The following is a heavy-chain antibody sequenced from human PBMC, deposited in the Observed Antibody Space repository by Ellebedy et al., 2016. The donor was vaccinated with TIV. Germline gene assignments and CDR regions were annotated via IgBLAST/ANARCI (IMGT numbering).Heavy chain of an antibody. Sequence: SVKVSXXASGCTFSSYAISWVRQAPGQGLEWMGWIIPIIGIANYAQKFQGRVTITADKSTSTAYMELSSLRSEDTAVYYCARDQGYYDTLGVADYWGQGTLGTVSS. CDR3: ARDQGYYDTLGVADY. D-gene: IGHD3-22*01. V-gene: IGHV1-69*10. CDR1: GCTFSSYA. CDR2: IIPIIGIA. J-gene: IGHJ4*02.